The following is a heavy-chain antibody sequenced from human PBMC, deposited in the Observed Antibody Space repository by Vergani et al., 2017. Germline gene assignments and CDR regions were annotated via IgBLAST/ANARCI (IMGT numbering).Heavy chain of an antibody. V-gene: IGHV4-34*01. CDR2: INHSGST. D-gene: IGHD3-16*01. CDR3: ARVSLLSPSDAFDI. J-gene: IGHJ3*02. CDR1: GGSFSGYY. Sequence: QVQLQQWGAGLLKPSETLSLTCAVYGGSFSGYYWSWIRQPPGKGLEWIGEINHSGSTNYNPSLKSRVTISVDTSKNQFSLKLSSVTAADTAVYYCARVSLLSPSDAFDIWGQGTMVTVSS.